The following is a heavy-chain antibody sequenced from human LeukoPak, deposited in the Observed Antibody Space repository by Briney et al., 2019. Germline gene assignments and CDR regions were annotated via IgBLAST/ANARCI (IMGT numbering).Heavy chain of an antibody. J-gene: IGHJ4*02. CDR1: GGSFSGYY. CDR2: INHSGST. D-gene: IGHD5-12*01. V-gene: IGHV4-34*01. CDR3: ARAWGTVAIDY. Sequence: SETLSLTCAVYGGSFSGYYWSWIRQPRGKGLEWIGEINHSGSTNYHPSLKSRVTMSVDTSKNQFSLKMRSVSAADTAVYYCARAWGTVAIDYWGQGTLVTVSS.